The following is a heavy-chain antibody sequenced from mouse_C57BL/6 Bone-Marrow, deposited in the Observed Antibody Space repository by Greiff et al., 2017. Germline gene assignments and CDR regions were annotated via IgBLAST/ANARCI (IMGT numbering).Heavy chain of an antibody. CDR1: GYTFTSYW. Sequence: QVQLQQPGPELVKPGASVKLSCKASGYTFTSYWMQWVKQRPGQGLEWIGAIDPSDSYTNYNQKFKGKDTLTVDPSSSTASIQLSSLTSEDSAVYYCARSNNSNPDLDVGGTGTTVTVSS. CDR2: IDPSDSYT. D-gene: IGHD2-5*01. V-gene: IGHV1-50*01. J-gene: IGHJ1*03. CDR3: ARSNNSNPDLDV.